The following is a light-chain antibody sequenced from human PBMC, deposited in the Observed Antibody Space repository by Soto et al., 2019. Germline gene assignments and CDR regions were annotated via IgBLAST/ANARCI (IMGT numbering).Light chain of an antibody. Sequence: EIVMTQSPATLFASPGERATLSCRASQSVSSNLAWYQQKPGQAPRLRIYGASTRATGVPARFSGSGSGTEFALTISSLQSEDFAVYYCQQYNDWFWAFGQGTKVDIK. CDR3: QQYNDWFWA. CDR2: GAS. V-gene: IGKV3-15*01. CDR1: QSVSSN. J-gene: IGKJ1*01.